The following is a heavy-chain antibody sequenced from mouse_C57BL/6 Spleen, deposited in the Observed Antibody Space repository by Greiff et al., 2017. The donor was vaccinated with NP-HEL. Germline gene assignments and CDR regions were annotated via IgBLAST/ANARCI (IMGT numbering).Heavy chain of an antibody. V-gene: IGHV1-61*01. CDR3: ARRILRYPYFDY. CDR2: IYPSDSEN. Sequence: QVQLKQPGAELVRPGSSVKLSCKASGYTFTSYWMDWVQQRPGQGLEWIGNIYPSDSENYYNQKFKDKATLTVDKSSSTAYMQLSSLTSEDSAVYYCARRILRYPYFDYWGQGTTLTVSS. CDR1: GYTFTSYW. D-gene: IGHD1-1*01. J-gene: IGHJ2*01.